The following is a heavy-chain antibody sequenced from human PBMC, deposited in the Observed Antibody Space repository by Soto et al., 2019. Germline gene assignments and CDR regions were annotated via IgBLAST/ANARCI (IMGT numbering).Heavy chain of an antibody. Sequence: PGESLKISCKGSGYSFTSYWISWVRQMPGKGLEWMGRIDPSDSYTNYSPPFQGHVTISADKSISTAYLQWSSLKASDTAMYYCALLYGYSSSWYEPYFDYWGQGTLVTVSS. CDR1: GYSFTSYW. CDR2: IDPSDSYT. D-gene: IGHD6-13*01. V-gene: IGHV5-10-1*01. CDR3: ALLYGYSSSWYEPYFDY. J-gene: IGHJ4*02.